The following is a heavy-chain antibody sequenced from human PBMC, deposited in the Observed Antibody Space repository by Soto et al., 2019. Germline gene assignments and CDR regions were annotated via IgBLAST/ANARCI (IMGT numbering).Heavy chain of an antibody. CDR3: AKDPSGGYGDLNWFDP. CDR2: ISYDGSNK. J-gene: IGHJ5*02. D-gene: IGHD4-17*01. V-gene: IGHV3-30*18. Sequence: QVQLVESGGGVVQPGRSLRLSCAASGFTFRSYGMHWVRQAPDKGLEWVAVISYDGSNKYYADSVKGRFTISRDNSKNTLYLQMNSLRAEDTAVYYCAKDPSGGYGDLNWFDPWGQGTLVTVSS. CDR1: GFTFRSYG.